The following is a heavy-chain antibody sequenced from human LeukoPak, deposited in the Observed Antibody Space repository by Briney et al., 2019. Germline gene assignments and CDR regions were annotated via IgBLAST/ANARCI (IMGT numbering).Heavy chain of an antibody. CDR3: ARYGYDSSGYYQPLDY. CDR1: GYSLTSYW. J-gene: IGHJ4*02. D-gene: IGHD3-22*01. CDR2: IYPGDSDT. V-gene: IGHV5-51*01. Sequence: GESLKISCKGSGYSLTSYWIGWVRQMPGKGLEWMGIIYPGDSDTRYSPSFQGQVTISADKSISTAYLQWSSLKASDTAMYYCARYGYDSSGYYQPLDYWGQGTLVTVSS.